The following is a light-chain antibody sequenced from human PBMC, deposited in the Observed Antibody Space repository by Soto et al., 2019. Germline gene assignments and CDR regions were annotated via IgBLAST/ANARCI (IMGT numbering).Light chain of an antibody. CDR1: QTGLYSSNTKNH. V-gene: IGKV4-1*01. J-gene: IGKJ1*01. Sequence: DIVMTQSPDSLSVSLGERATINCKSSQTGLYSSNTKNHLAWYQQRPGQPPKLLFSWASTRESGVPDRFSASGSGTDFTLSIGSLQAEDVAVYYCQQYYSTPRTFGQGTKVEIK. CDR3: QQYYSTPRT. CDR2: WAS.